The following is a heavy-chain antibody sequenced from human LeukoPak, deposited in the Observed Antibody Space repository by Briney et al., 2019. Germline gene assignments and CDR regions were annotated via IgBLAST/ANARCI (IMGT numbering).Heavy chain of an antibody. CDR3: ASSYDFWSGYHGYYYMDV. J-gene: IGHJ6*03. Sequence: SESLSLTCTVSGGSISSYYWSWIRQPPGKGLEWIGYIYYSGSTNYNPSLKSRVTISVDTSKNQFSLKLSSVTAADTAVYYCASSYDFWSGYHGYYYMDVWGKGTTVTVSS. D-gene: IGHD3-3*01. V-gene: IGHV4-59*01. CDR2: IYYSGST. CDR1: GGSISSYY.